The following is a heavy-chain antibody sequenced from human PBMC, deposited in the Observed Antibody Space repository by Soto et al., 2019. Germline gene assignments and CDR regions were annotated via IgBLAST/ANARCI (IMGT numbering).Heavy chain of an antibody. J-gene: IGHJ4*02. CDR3: ARATTTTTIFDS. V-gene: IGHV3-53*01. CDR2: LYSGGTT. Sequence: EVHLVESGGGLIQPGGSLRLSCAASGFSVTSNNMSWVRQTAGKGLEWVSALYSGGTTYYRDSVKGRVTISSYSHTNTLYLQMNSLGVEDTAVYFCARATTTTTIFDSLGQGTLVTVSS. CDR1: GFSVTSNN. D-gene: IGHD1-7*01.